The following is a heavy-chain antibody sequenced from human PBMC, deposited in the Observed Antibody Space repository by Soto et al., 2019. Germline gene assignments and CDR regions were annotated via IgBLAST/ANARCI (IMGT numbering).Heavy chain of an antibody. Sequence: SGTMALSRAACGGSIYISYCGWILQTKGKGLAWIGYIYYSGSTNYNPSLKSRVTLSVDTSKNQFSLKLRSVTAADTAAYYFVKELERRDPFPAYMAVWVKGTTVTVTS. CDR3: VKELERRDPFPAYMAV. J-gene: IGHJ6*03. CDR2: IYYSGST. D-gene: IGHD1-1*01. V-gene: IGHV4-59*01. CDR1: GGSIYISY.